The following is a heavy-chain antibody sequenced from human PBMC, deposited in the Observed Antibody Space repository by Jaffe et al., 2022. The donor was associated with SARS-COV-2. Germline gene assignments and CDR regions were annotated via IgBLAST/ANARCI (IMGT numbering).Heavy chain of an antibody. Sequence: QVQLQESGPGLVKPSETLSLTCTVSGGSISSYYWSWIRQPPGKGLEWIGYIYYSGSTNYNPSLKSRVTISVDTSKNQFSLKLSSVTAADTAVYYCARSHDYSFTNAFDPWGQGTLVTVSS. J-gene: IGHJ5*02. CDR3: ARSHDYSFTNAFDP. D-gene: IGHD2-8*01. V-gene: IGHV4-59*01. CDR2: IYYSGST. CDR1: GGSISSYY.